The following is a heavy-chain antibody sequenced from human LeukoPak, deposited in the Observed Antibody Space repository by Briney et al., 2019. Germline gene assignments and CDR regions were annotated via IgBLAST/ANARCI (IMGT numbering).Heavy chain of an antibody. CDR2: IYSGGGT. CDR1: GFAVSSNY. J-gene: IGHJ3*02. Sequence: GGSLRLSCAASGFAVSSNYMNWVRQAPGKGLKWVSIIYSGGGTYYANSVRGRFTISRDNSKNTLYLQMNSLRDEDTAVYYCARGGYYYDSSGYYHDALDIWGQGTMVTVSS. D-gene: IGHD3-22*01. CDR3: ARGGYYYDSSGYYHDALDI. V-gene: IGHV3-53*01.